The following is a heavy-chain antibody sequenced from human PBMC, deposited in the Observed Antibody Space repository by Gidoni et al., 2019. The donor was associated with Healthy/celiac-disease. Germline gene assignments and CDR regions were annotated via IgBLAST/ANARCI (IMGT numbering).Heavy chain of an antibody. CDR2: ISYDGSNK. V-gene: IGHV3-30*18. CDR1: GFTFSSYG. J-gene: IGHJ4*02. Sequence: QVQLVESGGGVVQPGRSLRLSCAASGFTFSSYGMHWVRQAPGKGLEWVAVISYDGSNKYYADSVKGRFTISRDNSKNTLYLQMNSLRAEDTAVYYCAKDDHSGCFDYWGQGTLVTVSS. D-gene: IGHD6-19*01. CDR3: AKDDHSGCFDY.